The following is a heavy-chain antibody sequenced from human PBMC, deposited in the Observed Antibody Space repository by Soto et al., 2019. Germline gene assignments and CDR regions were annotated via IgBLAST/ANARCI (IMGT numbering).Heavy chain of an antibody. J-gene: IGHJ4*02. CDR3: ARDPQSLWFGELKNGVDY. Sequence: QVELVQSGAEVKKPGSSVKVSCQASEDTFRNYAISWVRQAPGQGLEWMGGIIPIFGTANYAQKFQGRVTMTTDTFTTTAYLEFMRLTSDDPAVYYCARDPQSLWFGELKNGVDYWGQGTLVTVSS. CDR2: IIPIFGTA. D-gene: IGHD3-10*01. V-gene: IGHV1-69*06. CDR1: EDTFRNYA.